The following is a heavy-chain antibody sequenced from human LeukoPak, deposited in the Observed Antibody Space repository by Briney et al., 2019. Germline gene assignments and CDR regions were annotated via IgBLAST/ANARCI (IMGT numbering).Heavy chain of an antibody. Sequence: SVKVSCKASGGTFSSYAISWVRQAPGQGLEWVGRIIPIFGTANYAQKFQGRVTITTDESTSTAYMELSSLRSEDTAVYYCASDKKERYGEGYYYYYMDVWGKGTTVTVS. CDR1: GGTFSSYA. CDR2: IIPIFGTA. V-gene: IGHV1-69*05. CDR3: ASDKKERYGEGYYYYYMDV. J-gene: IGHJ6*03. D-gene: IGHD4-17*01.